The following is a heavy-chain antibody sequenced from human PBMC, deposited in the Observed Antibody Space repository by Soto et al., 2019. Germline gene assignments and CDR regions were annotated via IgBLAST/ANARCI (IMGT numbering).Heavy chain of an antibody. Sequence: GGSLRLSCAASGITFSSYGMHWVRQAPGKGLEWVAVISYDGSNKYYADSVKGRFTISRDNSKNTLYLQMNSLRAEDTAVYYCAQDGSMIVAYHFDYWGQGTLVTVSS. V-gene: IGHV3-30*18. CDR2: ISYDGSNK. D-gene: IGHD3-22*01. CDR3: AQDGSMIVAYHFDY. CDR1: GITFSSYG. J-gene: IGHJ4*02.